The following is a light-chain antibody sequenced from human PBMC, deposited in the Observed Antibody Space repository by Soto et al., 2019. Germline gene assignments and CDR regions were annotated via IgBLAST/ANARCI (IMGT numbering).Light chain of an antibody. J-gene: IGKJ4*01. V-gene: IGKV3-11*01. CDR1: QSVSSY. CDR2: DAS. Sequence: EIVLTQSPATLSLSPGERATLSCSASQSVSSYLAWYQQTPGQAPRLLIYDASNRATGIPARFSGSGSGTDFTLTISSLEPEDFAVYYCQQRSNWPLFGGGTKVEIK. CDR3: QQRSNWPL.